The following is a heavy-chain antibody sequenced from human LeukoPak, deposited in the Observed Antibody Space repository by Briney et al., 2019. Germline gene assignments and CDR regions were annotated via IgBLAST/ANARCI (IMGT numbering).Heavy chain of an antibody. CDR1: GLTFINYA. CDR2: ISGSGGST. CDR3: AKDREALKLTAYSSGWYGDY. Sequence: PGGSLRLSCAASGLTFINYAMSWVRQAPGKGLEWVSGISGSGGSTFYADSVKGRFTISRDNSKNTLYLQMNSLRAEDTAVYYCAKDREALKLTAYSSGWYGDYWGQGTLVTVSS. V-gene: IGHV3-23*01. J-gene: IGHJ4*02. D-gene: IGHD6-19*01.